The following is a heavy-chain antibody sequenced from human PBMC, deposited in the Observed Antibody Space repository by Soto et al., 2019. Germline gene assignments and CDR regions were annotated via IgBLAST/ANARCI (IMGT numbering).Heavy chain of an antibody. Sequence: SETLSLTCVVSGGSISSNHWWNWVRQPPGKGLEWIGEIFHSGGTNYNPSLKSRVTISVDKSKNQFSLKLSSVTAADTAVYYCTRGLDYWGQGTLVTVSS. V-gene: IGHV4-4*02. CDR3: TRGLDY. CDR2: IFHSGGT. CDR1: GGSISSNHW. J-gene: IGHJ4*02.